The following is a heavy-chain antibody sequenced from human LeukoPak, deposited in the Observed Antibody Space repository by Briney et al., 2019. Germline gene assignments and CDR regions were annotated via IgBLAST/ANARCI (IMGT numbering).Heavy chain of an antibody. Sequence: GGSLRLSCAASGFTFSIYSMNWVRQAPGKGLEWVSYISSSSSTIYYADSVKGRFTISRDNAKNSLYLQMNTLSDEDTAVYYCARDTMDRGVNPPYHVDYWGQGTLVTVSS. V-gene: IGHV3-48*02. CDR3: ARDTMDRGVNPPYHVDY. J-gene: IGHJ4*02. CDR1: GFTFSIYS. D-gene: IGHD3-10*01. CDR2: ISSSSSTI.